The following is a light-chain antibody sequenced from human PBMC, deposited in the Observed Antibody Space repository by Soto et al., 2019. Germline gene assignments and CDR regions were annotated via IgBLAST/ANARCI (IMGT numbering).Light chain of an antibody. CDR3: GQFVSAPPRT. V-gene: IGKV3-20*01. CDR2: GVS. Sequence: EIVLTQAPGTLSLSPVERATLSCRASQSVSSTFLAWYQQKPGQAPRLLIYGVSKRATGMPERFSGSGSGTDFTLTISRLEPEDFAVYFCGQFVSAPPRTFGQGTKVEIK. CDR1: QSVSSTF. J-gene: IGKJ1*01.